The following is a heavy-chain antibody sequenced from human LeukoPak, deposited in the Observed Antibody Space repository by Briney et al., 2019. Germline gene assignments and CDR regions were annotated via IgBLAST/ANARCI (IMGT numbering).Heavy chain of an antibody. V-gene: IGHV1-2*02. J-gene: IGHJ2*01. CDR1: GYTFTGYY. CDR3: ARTPPYNWNWYFDL. D-gene: IGHD1-20*01. CDR2: INPNSGGT. Sequence: ASVKVSCKASGYTFTGYYMHWVRQAPGQGLEWMGWINPNSGGTNYAQKFQGRVTMTRDTSISTAYMELSRLRSDDTAVYYCARTPPYNWNWYFDLWGRGTLVTVSS.